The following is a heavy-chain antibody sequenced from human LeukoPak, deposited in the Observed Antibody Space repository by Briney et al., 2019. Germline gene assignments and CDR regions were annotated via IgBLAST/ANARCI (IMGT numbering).Heavy chain of an antibody. CDR2: IYHSGST. CDR3: AGGHCSGGSCLYGIDY. Sequence: SETLSLTCAVSGYSISSGYYWGGIRQPPGKGLGWIGSIYHSGSTYYKPSLKSRVTISVDTSKNQFSLKLSSVTAADTAVYYCAGGHCSGGSCLYGIDYWGQGSLVTASS. D-gene: IGHD2-15*01. J-gene: IGHJ4*02. CDR1: GYSISSGYY. V-gene: IGHV4-38-2*01.